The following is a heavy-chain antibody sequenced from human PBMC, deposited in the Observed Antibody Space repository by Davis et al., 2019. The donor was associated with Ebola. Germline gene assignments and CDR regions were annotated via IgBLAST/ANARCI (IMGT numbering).Heavy chain of an antibody. CDR2: IRRKAYGETT. CDR3: TRDGQWLVREGVDY. Sequence: GGSLRLSCTASGLTFGDYAMNWVRRAPGKGLEWVGFIRRKAYGETTEYAASVKGRFTISRDDSKSIAYLQMKSLRTEDTAVYYCTRDGQWLVREGVDYWGQGTLVTVSS. CDR1: GLTFGDYA. V-gene: IGHV3-49*04. D-gene: IGHD6-19*01. J-gene: IGHJ4*02.